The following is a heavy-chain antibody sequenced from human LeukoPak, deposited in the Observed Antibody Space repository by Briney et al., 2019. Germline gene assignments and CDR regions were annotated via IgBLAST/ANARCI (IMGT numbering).Heavy chain of an antibody. D-gene: IGHD3-10*01. CDR2: IYTSGSP. J-gene: IGHJ4*02. Sequence: PSETLSLTCTVSGGSISSYYWSWVRQPAGKGLEWIWRIYTSGSPNYNPSLKSRVTMSVDTSKNQFSLKLSSVTAADTAVYYCVVSRSSYYIDYWGQGTLVPVSS. CDR1: GGSISSYY. CDR3: VVSRSSYYIDY. V-gene: IGHV4-4*07.